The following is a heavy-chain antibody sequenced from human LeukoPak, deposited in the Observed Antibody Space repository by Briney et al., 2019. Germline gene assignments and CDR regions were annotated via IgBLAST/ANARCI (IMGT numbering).Heavy chain of an antibody. CDR3: ATTTRSSPWDY. D-gene: IGHD6-6*01. V-gene: IGHV3-7*01. CDR1: GFTFSSYE. CDR2: IRQDGSEQ. Sequence: GGSLRLSCAASGFTFSSYEMNWVRQAPGKGLEWLANIRQDGSEQQYVDSVKGRFTISRDNAKNSVYLQMNSLRAEDTALYYCATTTRSSPWDYWGQGTLVTVSS. J-gene: IGHJ4*02.